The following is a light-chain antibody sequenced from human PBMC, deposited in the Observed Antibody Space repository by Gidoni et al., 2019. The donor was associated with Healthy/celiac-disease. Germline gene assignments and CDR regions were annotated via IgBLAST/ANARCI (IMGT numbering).Light chain of an antibody. J-gene: IGKJ1*01. CDR3: LQEYNYPWT. CDR1: KCIRND. V-gene: IGKV1-6*01. CDR2: AAS. Sequence: ALQITPSPSSLSASVGDRVTITCRASKCIRNDLGWYQQKTGKALKLLIYAASSIQSAVTSRFIGSRSGTDFILTSSSRQHEDYATYYCLQEYNYPWTFGQGTKVEIK.